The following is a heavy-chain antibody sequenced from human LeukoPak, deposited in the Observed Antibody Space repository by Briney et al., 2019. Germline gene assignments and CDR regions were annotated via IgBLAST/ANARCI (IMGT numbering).Heavy chain of an antibody. D-gene: IGHD2-2*01. J-gene: IGHJ5*02. CDR2: INHSGST. CDR3: ARAPRAKVVPAARWFDP. V-gene: IGHV4-34*01. CDR1: GGSFSGYY. Sequence: SETLSLTCAVYGGSFSGYYWSWIRQPPGKGLEWIGEINHSGSTNYNPSLKSRVTISVDTSKNQFSLKLSSVTAADTAVYYCARAPRAKVVPAARWFDPWGQGTLVTVSS.